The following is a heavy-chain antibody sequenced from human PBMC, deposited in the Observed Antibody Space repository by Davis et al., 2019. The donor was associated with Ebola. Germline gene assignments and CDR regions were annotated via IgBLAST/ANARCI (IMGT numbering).Heavy chain of an antibody. CDR2: ISSSSSTI. V-gene: IGHV3-48*02. D-gene: IGHD3-3*01. CDR3: ARVRDRSGYRYSDY. Sequence: GESLKISCAASGFTFSSYSMNWVRQAPGKGLEWVSYISSSSSTIYYADSVKGRFTISRDNAKNSLYLQMNSLRDEDTAVYYCARVRDRSGYRYSDYWGQGTLVTVSS. CDR1: GFTFSSYS. J-gene: IGHJ4*02.